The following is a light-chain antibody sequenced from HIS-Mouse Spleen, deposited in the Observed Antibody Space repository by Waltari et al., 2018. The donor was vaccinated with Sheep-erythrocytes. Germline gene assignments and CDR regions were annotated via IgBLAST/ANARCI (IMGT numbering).Light chain of an antibody. CDR1: SSDVGGYNY. Sequence: QSALTQPPSASGSPGQSVTISCTATSSDVGGYNYVSWYQQHPGKAPKLMIYEVSKRPSGVPDRFSGSKSGNTASLTISGLQAEDEADYYCCSYAGSYTVVFGGGTKLTVL. J-gene: IGLJ2*01. CDR3: CSYAGSYTVV. CDR2: EVS. V-gene: IGLV2-8*01.